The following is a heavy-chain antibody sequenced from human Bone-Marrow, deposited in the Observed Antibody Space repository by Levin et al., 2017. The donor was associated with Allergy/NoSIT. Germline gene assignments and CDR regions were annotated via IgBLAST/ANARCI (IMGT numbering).Heavy chain of an antibody. CDR2: ISSSSSYI. CDR1: GFTFSSYS. CDR3: ARDRLRWHWRAAAGISY. J-gene: IGHJ4*02. Sequence: PGGSLRLSCAASGFTFSSYSMNWVRQAPGKGLEWVSSISSSSSYINYADSVKGRFTISRDNAKNSLYLQMNSLRAEDTAVYYCARDRLRWHWRAAAGISYWGQGTLVTVSS. V-gene: IGHV3-21*01. D-gene: IGHD6-13*01.